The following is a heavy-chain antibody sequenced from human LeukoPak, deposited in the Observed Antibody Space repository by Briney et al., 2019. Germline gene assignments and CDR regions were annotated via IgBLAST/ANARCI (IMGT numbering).Heavy chain of an antibody. V-gene: IGHV3-48*03. Sequence: GGSLRLSCAASGFTFSSYEMNWVRQAPGKGLEWVSYISSSGSTIYYADSVKGRFTISRDNAKNSLYLQMNSLRAEDTAVYYCARAYYYGSGSQQWSYYFDYWGQGTLVTVSS. D-gene: IGHD3-10*01. CDR1: GFTFSSYE. J-gene: IGHJ4*02. CDR3: ARAYYYGSGSQQWSYYFDY. CDR2: ISSSGSTI.